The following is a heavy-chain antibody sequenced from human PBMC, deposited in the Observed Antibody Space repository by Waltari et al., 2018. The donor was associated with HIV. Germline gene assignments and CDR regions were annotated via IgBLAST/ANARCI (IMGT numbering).Heavy chain of an antibody. CDR1: GYTFTGYY. CDR3: ARADYYGSGSQDY. V-gene: IGHV1-2*02. CDR2: SNPNGGGT. D-gene: IGHD3-10*01. J-gene: IGHJ4*02. Sequence: QVQLVQSGAEVKKPGASVKVSCKASGYTFTGYYLHWVRQAPGQGLEWMGWSNPNGGGTNYAQKFQGRVTMTRDTSISTAHMELSRLRSDDTAVYYCARADYYGSGSQDYWGQGTLVTVSS.